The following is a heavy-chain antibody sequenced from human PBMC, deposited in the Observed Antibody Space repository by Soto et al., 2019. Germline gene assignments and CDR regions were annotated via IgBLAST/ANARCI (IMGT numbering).Heavy chain of an antibody. CDR2: IYHSGST. J-gene: IGHJ3*02. CDR3: ARAVAGTVFDI. CDR1: GGSISSGGYS. D-gene: IGHD6-19*01. Sequence: QLQLQESGSGLVKPSQTLSLTCAVSGGSISSGGYSWSWIRQPPGKGLEWIGYIYHSGSTYYNPSLKSGVPIEEDRPKTQFPRRLGSVPAANTAGYSGARAVAGTVFDIGGQGKRVPVSS. V-gene: IGHV4-30-2*01.